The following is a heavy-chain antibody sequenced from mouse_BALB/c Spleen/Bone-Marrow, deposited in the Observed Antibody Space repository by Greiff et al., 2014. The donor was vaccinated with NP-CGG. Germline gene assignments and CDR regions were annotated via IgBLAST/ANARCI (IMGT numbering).Heavy chain of an antibody. CDR2: IWGGGIT. V-gene: IGHV2-6-5*01. Sequence: VMLVESGPGLVATSQSLSITCTVSGFSLTDYGVSWIRQPPGKGLEWLGVIWGGGITYYNSPLKSRLSISKDNSKSQVFLKMYSLQTDDTAMYYCAKLNWDEGDYWGQGTTLTVSS. J-gene: IGHJ2*01. CDR3: AKLNWDEGDY. CDR1: GFSLTDYG. D-gene: IGHD4-1*01.